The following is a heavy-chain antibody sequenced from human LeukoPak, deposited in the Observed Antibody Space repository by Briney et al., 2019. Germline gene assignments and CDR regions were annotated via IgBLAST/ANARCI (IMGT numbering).Heavy chain of an antibody. CDR3: ARSGLTIFGVAPNWFDP. J-gene: IGHJ5*02. D-gene: IGHD3-3*01. Sequence: SETLSLTCAVYGGSFSGYYWSWIRQPPGKGLEWIGEINHSGSTNYNPSLKSRVTISVDTSKNQFSLKLSSVTAADTAVHYCARSGLTIFGVAPNWFDPWGQGTLVTVSS. CDR2: INHSGST. CDR1: GGSFSGYY. V-gene: IGHV4-34*01.